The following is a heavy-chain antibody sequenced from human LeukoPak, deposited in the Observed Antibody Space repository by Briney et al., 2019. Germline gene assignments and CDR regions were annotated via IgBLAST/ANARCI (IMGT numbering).Heavy chain of an antibody. CDR2: ISSSSSYI. Sequence: GGSLRLSCAASGFTFSSYSMTWVRQAPGKGLEWVSSISSSSSYIYYADSVKGRFTISRDNAKNSLYLQMNSLRAEDTAVYYCARAIFGVVIGCMDVWGKGTTVTVSS. V-gene: IGHV3-21*01. D-gene: IGHD3-3*01. CDR3: ARAIFGVVIGCMDV. CDR1: GFTFSSYS. J-gene: IGHJ6*03.